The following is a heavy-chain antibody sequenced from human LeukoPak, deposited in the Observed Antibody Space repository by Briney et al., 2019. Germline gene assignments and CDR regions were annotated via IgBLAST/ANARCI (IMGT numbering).Heavy chain of an antibody. V-gene: IGHV1-18*01. D-gene: IGHD6-13*01. J-gene: IGHJ4*02. CDR2: ISAYNGNT. CDR1: GYTFTSSG. CDR3: ARVGGGSSWLLFDY. Sequence: ASVKVSCKASGYTFTSSGISWVQQAPGQGLEWMGWISAYNGNTNYAQKLQGRVTMTTDTSTRTAYMELRSLRSDDTAVYYCARVGGGSSWLLFDYWGQGTLVTVSS.